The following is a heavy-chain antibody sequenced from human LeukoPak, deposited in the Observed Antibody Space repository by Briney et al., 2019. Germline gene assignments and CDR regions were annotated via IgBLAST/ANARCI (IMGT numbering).Heavy chain of an antibody. CDR1: GDSVSSNSAA. V-gene: IGHV6-1*01. CDR3: ARIAYDSNGLFWGPVVPQSKPSDPFDI. J-gene: IGHJ3*02. CDR2: TYYRSKWYN. D-gene: IGHD3-22*01. Sequence: SQTLSLTCAISGDSVSSNSAAWNWIRQSPSRGLEWLGRTYYRSKWYNDYAVSVKSRITINPDTSKNQFSLQLNSVTPEDTAVYYCARIAYDSNGLFWGPVVPQSKPSDPFDIWGPGTVFIVSS.